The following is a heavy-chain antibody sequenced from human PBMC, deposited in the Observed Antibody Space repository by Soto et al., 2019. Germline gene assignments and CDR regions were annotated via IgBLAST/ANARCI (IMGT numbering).Heavy chain of an antibody. CDR1: GYTFTSYY. V-gene: IGHV1-46*03. Sequence: ASVKVSCKASGYTFTSYYMHWVRQAPGQGLEWMGIINPSGGSTSYAQKFQGRVTTTRDTSTSTVYMELSSLRSEDTAVYYCARGGSYCSGGSCPSYSMDVWGQGTTVTVSS. D-gene: IGHD2-15*01. J-gene: IGHJ6*02. CDR2: INPSGGST. CDR3: ARGGSYCSGGSCPSYSMDV.